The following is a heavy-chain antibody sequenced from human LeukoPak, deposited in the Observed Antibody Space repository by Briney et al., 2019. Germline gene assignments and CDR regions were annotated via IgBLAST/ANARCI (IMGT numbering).Heavy chain of an antibody. CDR2: IYHSGST. D-gene: IGHD5-18*01. J-gene: IGHJ3*02. CDR1: GGSISSSNW. Sequence: SETLSLTCAVSGGSISSSNWWSWVRQPPGKGLEWIGEIYHSGSTNYNPSLKSRVTISVDKSKNQFSLKLSSVTAADTAVYYCARGNIGYSYGPGAFDIWGQGTMVTVSS. V-gene: IGHV4-4*02. CDR3: ARGNIGYSYGPGAFDI.